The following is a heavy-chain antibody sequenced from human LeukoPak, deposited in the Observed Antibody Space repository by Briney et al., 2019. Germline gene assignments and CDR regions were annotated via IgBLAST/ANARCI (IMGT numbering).Heavy chain of an antibody. CDR2: IFSGGST. J-gene: IGHJ5*02. V-gene: IGHV3-66*01. CDR3: ARTTVLGATRWFDP. CDR1: GFAVSTNY. D-gene: IGHD1-26*01. Sequence: GGSLRLSYAASGFAVSTNYLSWVRQAPGKGLKWVSIIFSGGSTYYADSVRGRFTISRDNSKNTVYLQINSLRAEDTGIYYCARTTVLGATRWFDPWGQGTLVTVSS.